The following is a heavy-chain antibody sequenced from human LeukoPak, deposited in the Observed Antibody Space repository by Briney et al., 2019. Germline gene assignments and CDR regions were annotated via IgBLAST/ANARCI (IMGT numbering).Heavy chain of an antibody. CDR1: GFTFSSYA. Sequence: TGGSLRFSCAASGFTFSSYAMSWVRQAPGKGLEWVSAISGSGGSTYYADSVKGRFTISRDNSKNTLYLQMNSLRAEDTAVYYCAKVSGGDYEIYDAFDIWGQGTMVTVSS. V-gene: IGHV3-23*01. CDR3: AKVSGGDYEIYDAFDI. D-gene: IGHD4-17*01. CDR2: ISGSGGST. J-gene: IGHJ3*02.